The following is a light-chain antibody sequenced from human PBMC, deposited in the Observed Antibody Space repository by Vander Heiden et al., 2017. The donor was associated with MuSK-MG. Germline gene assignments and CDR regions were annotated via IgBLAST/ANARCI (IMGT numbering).Light chain of an antibody. CDR2: AAS. V-gene: IGKV1-27*01. CDR3: QKYNSAPPFT. Sequence: DIQMTQSPSFLSASVGDRVTITCRASQGISNYLAWYQQKPGKVPKLLIYAASTLQSGVPSRFSGSGSGTDFTLTISSLQPEDVATYYCQKYNSAPPFTFGHGTKVDIK. J-gene: IGKJ3*01. CDR1: QGISNY.